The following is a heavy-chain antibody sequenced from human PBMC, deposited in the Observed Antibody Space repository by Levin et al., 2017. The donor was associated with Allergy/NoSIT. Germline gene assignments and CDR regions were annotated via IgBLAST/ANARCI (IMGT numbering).Heavy chain of an antibody. CDR2: ISSTGITI. D-gene: IGHD3-3*01. J-gene: IGHJ4*02. CDR1: GFTFSSYE. V-gene: IGHV3-48*03. Sequence: SCAASGFTFSSYEMNWVRRAPGKGLEWASYISSTGITIYSADSVKGRFTISRDNAKNSLYLHMNSLRAEYTAVYYCARQLGNFWSGYNYFDYWGQGTLVTVSS. CDR3: ARQLGNFWSGYNYFDY.